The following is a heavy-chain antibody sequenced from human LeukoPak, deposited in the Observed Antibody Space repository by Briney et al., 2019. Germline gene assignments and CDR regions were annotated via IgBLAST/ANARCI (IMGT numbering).Heavy chain of an antibody. J-gene: IGHJ4*02. V-gene: IGHV3-21*06. CDR3: VRDLVPMAGGFSSFAY. D-gene: IGHD3-10*02. CDR2: ISSSSSYI. CDR1: GFTFRKYS. Sequence: GGSLRLSYAASGFTFRKYSKNWARQAPGKGLEWVSSISSSSSYIYYADSVKGRFTISRDNAKNSLYLQVNSLIDDDTAVYYCVRDLVPMAGGFSSFAYWGQGALVTVSS.